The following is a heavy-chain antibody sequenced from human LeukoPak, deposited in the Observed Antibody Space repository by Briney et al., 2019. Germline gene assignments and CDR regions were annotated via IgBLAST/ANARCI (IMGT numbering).Heavy chain of an antibody. Sequence: PGGSLRLSCAASGFIFSNYIMTWVRQAPGKGLEWVSYISSGSDTIYYADSVKGRFTISRDNAKNSLYPQLNSLRAEDTALYYCARPKFCTGGACFFDQWGQGTLVTVSS. D-gene: IGHD2-8*02. J-gene: IGHJ4*02. CDR2: ISSGSDTI. CDR1: GFIFSNYI. CDR3: ARPKFCTGGACFFDQ. V-gene: IGHV3-48*01.